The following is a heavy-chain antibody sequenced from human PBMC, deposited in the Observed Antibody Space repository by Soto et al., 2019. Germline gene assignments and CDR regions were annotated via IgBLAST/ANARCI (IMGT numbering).Heavy chain of an antibody. CDR2: INHSGST. Sequence: KPSETLSLTCAVYGGSFSGYYWSWIRQPSWNGLEWIGEINHSGSTNYNPSLKSRVTISVDTSKNQFSLKLSSVTAADTAVYYCAGSTYYDILTGYYATYYYYGMDVWGQGTTVTVS. J-gene: IGHJ6*02. V-gene: IGHV4-34*01. D-gene: IGHD3-9*01. CDR1: GGSFSGYY. CDR3: AGSTYYDILTGYYATYYYYGMDV.